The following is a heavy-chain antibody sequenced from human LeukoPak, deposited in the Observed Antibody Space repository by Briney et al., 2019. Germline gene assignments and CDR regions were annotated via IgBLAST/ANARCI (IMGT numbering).Heavy chain of an antibody. CDR1: GYSFTTYW. V-gene: IGHV5-51*01. CDR3: ARMGELGQLGY. CDR2: IYPGDSDI. J-gene: IGHJ4*02. D-gene: IGHD1-1*01. Sequence: GESLKISCKGAGYSFTTYWIGWVRQMPGKGLEWMGIIYPGDSDIRYSPSFQGQVTISVDKSTRTAYLQWNSLKASDTAIYYFARMGELGQLGYWGQGTLVTVSS.